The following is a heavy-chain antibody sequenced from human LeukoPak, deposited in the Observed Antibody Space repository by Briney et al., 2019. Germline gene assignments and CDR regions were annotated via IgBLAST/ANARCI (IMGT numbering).Heavy chain of an antibody. D-gene: IGHD3-3*01. V-gene: IGHV4-4*07. CDR2: IYTSGST. J-gene: IGHJ4*02. CDR3: ARDHDFWSGSIL. Sequence: SETLSLTCTVPGGSISSYYWSWIRQPAGKGLEWIARIYTSGSTNYNPSLKSRVTMSVDTSKNQFSLKLSSVTAADTAVYYCARDHDFWSGSILWGQGTLVTVSS. CDR1: GGSISSYY.